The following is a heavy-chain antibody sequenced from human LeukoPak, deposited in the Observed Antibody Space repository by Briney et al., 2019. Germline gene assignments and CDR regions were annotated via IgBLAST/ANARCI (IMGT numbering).Heavy chain of an antibody. CDR2: VYTGGST. J-gene: IGHJ4*02. D-gene: IGHD6-19*01. V-gene: IGHV3-53*01. CDR1: GFTVSSNY. CDR3: ARDDVAVAGTDY. Sequence: GGSMRLSSAASGFTVSSNYMSCDRQAPGKGLEWVSVVYTGGSTYYADSVKGRFTIYRDNSKNTLYLQMNSLRAEDTAVYYCARDDVAVAGTDYWRQGTLVTVSS.